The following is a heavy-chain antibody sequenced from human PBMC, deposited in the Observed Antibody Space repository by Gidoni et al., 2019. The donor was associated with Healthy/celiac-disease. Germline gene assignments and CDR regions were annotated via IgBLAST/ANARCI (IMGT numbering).Heavy chain of an antibody. CDR1: GFTFSNAW. Sequence: EVQLVESGGGLVKPGGSLILSCAASGFTFSNAWINWFRQAPGKGLEWVGRIKSKTDGGTTDYAAPVKGRFTISRDDSKNTLYLQMNSLKTEDTAVYYCTTEERGYSYGYVDSYYYYMDVWGKGTTVTVSS. CDR3: TTEERGYSYGYVDSYYYYMDV. J-gene: IGHJ6*03. V-gene: IGHV3-15*07. CDR2: IKSKTDGGTT. D-gene: IGHD5-18*01.